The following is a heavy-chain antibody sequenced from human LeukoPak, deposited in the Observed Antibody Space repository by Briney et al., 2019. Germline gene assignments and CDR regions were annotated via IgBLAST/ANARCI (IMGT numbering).Heavy chain of an antibody. CDR3: ARSSGYYGSAFDI. CDR1: GGSISSYS. D-gene: IGHD3-22*01. V-gene: IGHV4-59*12. J-gene: IGHJ3*02. CDR2: IYYSGST. Sequence: SETLSLTCTVSGGSISSYSWSWIRQPPGKGLEWIGYIYYSGSTYYNPSLKSRVTISVDTSKKQFSLKVSSVTAADTAVYYCARSSGYYGSAFDIWGQGTMVTVSS.